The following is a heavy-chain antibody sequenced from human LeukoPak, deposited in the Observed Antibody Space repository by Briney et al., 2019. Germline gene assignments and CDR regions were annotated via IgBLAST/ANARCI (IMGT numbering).Heavy chain of an antibody. CDR3: ARVLHCSSTSCYVRRAWFDP. Sequence: ASVKVSCKAFGYTFTGYWMHWVRQAPGQGPEWMGVISPSGGSTIYAQKFKGRVTLTRDTSISTAYMELSRLRSDDTAVYYCARVLHCSSTSCYVRRAWFDPWGQGTLVTVSS. V-gene: IGHV1-46*01. D-gene: IGHD2-2*01. CDR2: ISPSGGST. CDR1: GYTFTGYW. J-gene: IGHJ5*02.